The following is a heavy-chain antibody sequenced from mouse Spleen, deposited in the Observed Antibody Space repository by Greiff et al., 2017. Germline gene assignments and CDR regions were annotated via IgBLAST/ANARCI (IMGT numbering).Heavy chain of an antibody. V-gene: IGHV1-26*01. CDR3: ARSITTVVAKEDYAMDY. D-gene: IGHD1-1*01. CDR2: INPNNGGT. J-gene: IGHJ4*01. CDR1: GYTFTDYY. Sequence: EVQLQQSGPELVKPGASVKISCKASGYTFTDYYMNWVKQSHGKSLEWIGDINPNNGGTSYNQKFKGKATLTVDKSSSTAYMELRSLTSEDSAVYYCARSITTVVAKEDYAMDYWGQGTSVTVSS.